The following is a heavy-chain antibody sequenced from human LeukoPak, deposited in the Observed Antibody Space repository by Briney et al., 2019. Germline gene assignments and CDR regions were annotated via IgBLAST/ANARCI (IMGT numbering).Heavy chain of an antibody. J-gene: IGHJ3*01. CDR3: AKECGRDYDDRAFDL. CDR2: ISGTGGST. CDR1: GFTFSSDA. V-gene: IGHV3-23*01. D-gene: IGHD3-22*01. Sequence: PGGSLRLSCAASGFTFSSDAMNWVRQSPERGLEWVSAISGTGGSTSYGDSLKGRFTISRDNSKNTLYLQMSSLTAEDTGVYYCAKECGRDYDDRAFDLWGQGTMVTVSS.